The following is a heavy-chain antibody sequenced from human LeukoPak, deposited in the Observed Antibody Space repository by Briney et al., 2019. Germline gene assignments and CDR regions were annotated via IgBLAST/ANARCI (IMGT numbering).Heavy chain of an antibody. V-gene: IGHV4-61*01. CDR3: ARRGYYKIDP. J-gene: IGHJ5*02. Sequence: SETLSLTCTVSGGSVSSGSYYWSWIRQPPGKGLEWIGYTYYSGSTNYNPSLKSRVTISVDTSKNQFSLKLSSVTAADTAVYYCARRGYYKIDPWGQGALVTVSS. D-gene: IGHD3-9*01. CDR1: GGSVSSGSYY. CDR2: TYYSGST.